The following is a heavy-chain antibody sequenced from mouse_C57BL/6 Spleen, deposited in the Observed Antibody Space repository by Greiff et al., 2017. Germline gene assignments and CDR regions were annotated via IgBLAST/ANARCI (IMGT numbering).Heavy chain of an antibody. Sequence: EVKVEESGGGLVQPGGSMKLSCVASGFTFSNYWMNWVRQSPEKGLEWVAQIRLKSDNYATHYAESVKGRFTISRDDSKSSVYLQMNNLRAEDTEIYYCTAHDFDYWGQGTTLTVSS. CDR2: IRLKSDNYAT. CDR3: TAHDFDY. CDR1: GFTFSNYW. V-gene: IGHV6-3*01. J-gene: IGHJ2*01.